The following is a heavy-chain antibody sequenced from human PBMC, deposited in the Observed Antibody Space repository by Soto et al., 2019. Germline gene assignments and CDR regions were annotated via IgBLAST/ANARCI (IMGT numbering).Heavy chain of an antibody. D-gene: IGHD3-10*01. CDR2: ILSTGET. CDR1: GFTFSSYD. V-gene: IGHV3-13*01. CDR3: ARAAAGEGYFDL. J-gene: IGHJ2*01. Sequence: EVQLVESGGDLVQPGGSLRLSCTASGFTFSSYDMHWVRQVTGKGLEWVSAILSTGETYYSGSVKGRFTISREIAKNSFDLRVNSLRAADTAVYYCARAAAGEGYFDLWGRGTLVPVSS.